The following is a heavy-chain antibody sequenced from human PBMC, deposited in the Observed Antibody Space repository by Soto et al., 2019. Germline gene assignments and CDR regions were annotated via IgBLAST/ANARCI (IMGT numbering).Heavy chain of an antibody. V-gene: IGHV3-11*01. D-gene: IGHD3-16*02. CDR1: GFTFSDYY. Sequence: SGGSLRLSCAASGFTFSDYYMSWIRQAPGKGLEWVSYISSSGSTIYYADSVKGRFTISRDNAKNSLYLQMNSLRAEDTAVYYCVRGPYDYVWGSDPPHFDYWGQGTLVTVSS. CDR2: ISSSGSTI. CDR3: VRGPYDYVWGSDPPHFDY. J-gene: IGHJ4*02.